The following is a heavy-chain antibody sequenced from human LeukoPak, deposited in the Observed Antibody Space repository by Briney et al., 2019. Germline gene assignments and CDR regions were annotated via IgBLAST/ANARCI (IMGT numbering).Heavy chain of an antibody. Sequence: KASETLSLTCTVSGGSISSYYWSWIRQPPGKGLEWIGYIYYSGSTNYNPSLKSRVTISVDTSKNQFSLKLSSVTAADTAVYYCARSGGYSSPQNYWGQGTLVTVSS. D-gene: IGHD6-19*01. CDR2: IYYSGST. J-gene: IGHJ4*02. CDR1: GGSISSYY. CDR3: ARSGGYSSPQNY. V-gene: IGHV4-59*01.